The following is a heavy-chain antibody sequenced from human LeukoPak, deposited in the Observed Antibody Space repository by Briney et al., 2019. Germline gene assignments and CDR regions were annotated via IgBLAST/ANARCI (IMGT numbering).Heavy chain of an antibody. V-gene: IGHV1-69*13. CDR2: IIPIFGTA. Sequence: SVKVSCKASGGTFSSYAISWVRQAPGQGLEWMGGIIPIFGTANYAQKFQGRVTITADESTSTAYMELSSLRSEDTAVYYCARDFKKKGIAAAGTVYYYYYYGMDVWGQGTTVTVSS. CDR1: GGTFSSYA. CDR3: ARDFKKKGIAAAGTVYYYYYYGMDV. D-gene: IGHD6-13*01. J-gene: IGHJ6*02.